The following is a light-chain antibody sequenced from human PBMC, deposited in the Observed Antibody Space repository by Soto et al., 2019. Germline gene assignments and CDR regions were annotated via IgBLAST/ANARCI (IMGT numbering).Light chain of an antibody. CDR1: SSDVGAHDF. Sequence: QSALTQPASVSGSPGHSITISCSGTSSDVGAHDFVSWYQHHPDKAPKVIIFEVTKRPSGVSSRFSGSKTGNTASLTISGLQAEDEADYYCNSYTLSRTVIFGGGTKVTVL. CDR3: NSYTLSRTVI. V-gene: IGLV2-14*01. J-gene: IGLJ2*01. CDR2: EVT.